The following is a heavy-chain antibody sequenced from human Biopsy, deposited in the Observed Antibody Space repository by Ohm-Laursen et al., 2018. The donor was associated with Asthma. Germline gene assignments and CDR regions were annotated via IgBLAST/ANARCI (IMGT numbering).Heavy chain of an antibody. CDR2: GFYSRTT. Sequence: SDTLSLTCTVSRGYIRSYDHHWAWIRQPPGKGLEWIGSGFYSRTTHYSPSLARRVSISVDTSRNQFSMTLRSVTAADSAVYFCARVASYGDIYFAIDVWGPGTTVSV. J-gene: IGHJ6*02. CDR3: ARVASYGDIYFAIDV. D-gene: IGHD4-17*01. CDR1: RGYIRSYDHH. V-gene: IGHV4-30-4*02.